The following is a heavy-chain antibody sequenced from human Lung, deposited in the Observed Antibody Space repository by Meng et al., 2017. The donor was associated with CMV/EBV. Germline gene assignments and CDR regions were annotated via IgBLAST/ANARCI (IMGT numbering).Heavy chain of an antibody. J-gene: IGHJ4*02. CDR3: ARGNGWRFDY. CDR1: GDTFTSSS. CDR2: ININTGNP. D-gene: IGHD6-19*01. Sequence: QVQPVQSGSELKKPGDSVEVSCQAAGDTFTSSSMNWVRHAPGQGLEWMGWININTGNPTYAQGFTGRFVFSLDTSVSTAYLQIDSLKADDTAVYYCARGNGWRFDYWGQGTLVTVSS. V-gene: IGHV7-4-1*01.